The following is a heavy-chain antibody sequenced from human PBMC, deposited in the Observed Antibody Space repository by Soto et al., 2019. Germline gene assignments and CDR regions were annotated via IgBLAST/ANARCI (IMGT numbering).Heavy chain of an antibody. Sequence: RGSLRLSCAASGFNFMKFAMSWVRQAPGKGLEWVSGMSERSGPPLYADSVKGRFTISRDNSKSTLYLEMNNLRPEDTAVYYCAKDQDNTDYYWIFDLWGRGTPVTVSS. J-gene: IGHJ2*01. CDR1: GFNFMKFA. D-gene: IGHD4-17*01. V-gene: IGHV3-23*01. CDR3: AKDQDNTDYYWIFDL. CDR2: MSERSGPP.